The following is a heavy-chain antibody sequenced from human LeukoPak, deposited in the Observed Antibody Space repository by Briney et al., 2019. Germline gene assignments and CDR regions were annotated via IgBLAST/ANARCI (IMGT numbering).Heavy chain of an antibody. V-gene: IGHV1-2*02. CDR1: VYTFTGCY. Sequence: DSVTVSCKASVYTFTGCYMHWLRQAPGQGLEWMGWINPNSGGTNYAQKFQGRVTMTRDTSISTAYMELSRLRSDDTAVYYCAREAVVAATFDYWGQGTLVTVSS. CDR2: INPNSGGT. J-gene: IGHJ4*02. CDR3: AREAVVAATFDY. D-gene: IGHD2-15*01.